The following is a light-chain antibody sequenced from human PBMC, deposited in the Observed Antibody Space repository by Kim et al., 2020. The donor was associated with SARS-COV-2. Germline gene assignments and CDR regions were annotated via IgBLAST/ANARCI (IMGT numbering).Light chain of an antibody. CDR1: SGSLTSNY. CDR3: QSYDSSNQV. Sequence: GKAVTISCTGSSGSLTSNYVQWYQQRPGSAPTTVIYEDNQRPSGVPDRFSGSIDSSSNSASLTISGLKTEDEADYYCQSYDSSNQVFGGGTQLTVL. V-gene: IGLV6-57*02. CDR2: EDN. J-gene: IGLJ3*02.